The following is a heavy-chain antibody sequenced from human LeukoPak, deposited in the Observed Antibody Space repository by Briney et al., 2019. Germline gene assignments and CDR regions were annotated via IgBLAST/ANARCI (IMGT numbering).Heavy chain of an antibody. D-gene: IGHD3-3*01. CDR3: ARSATRLNRFWGGPHRLNWFDP. Sequence: PSETLSLTCAVYGGSFSGYYWNWIRQPPGKGLEWIGEINHSGSTNYNPSLKSRVTISVDTSKNQFSLKLSSVTAADTAVYYCARSATRLNRFWGGPHRLNWFDPWGQGTLVTVSS. J-gene: IGHJ5*02. CDR2: INHSGST. CDR1: GGSFSGYY. V-gene: IGHV4-34*01.